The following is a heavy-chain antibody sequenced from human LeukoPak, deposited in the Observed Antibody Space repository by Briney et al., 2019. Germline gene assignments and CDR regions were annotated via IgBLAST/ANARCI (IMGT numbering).Heavy chain of an antibody. J-gene: IGHJ5*02. D-gene: IGHD3-10*01. CDR2: MFYSGST. CDR3: ARTERSTMVRGVSNNWFDP. Sequence: PSETLSLTCTVSGGSISTDYWSWIRQPPGKGLEWIGYMFYSGSTNYNPSLKSRVTISVDTSKNQFSLKLSSVTAADTAVYYCARTERSTMVRGVSNNWFDPWGQGTLVTVSS. V-gene: IGHV4-59*01. CDR1: GGSISTDY.